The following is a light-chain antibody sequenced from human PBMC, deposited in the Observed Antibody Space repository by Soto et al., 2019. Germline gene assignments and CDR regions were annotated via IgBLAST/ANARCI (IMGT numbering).Light chain of an antibody. Sequence: DILMTQSPSTLSASVGDRVTITCRASQSISSWLAWYQQKPGKAPKLLIYDASSLESGVPSRFSGSGSGTTVTLTISSLQPEDFATYYCQQSYKTPHTFGQGTKLETK. CDR3: QQSYKTPHT. CDR1: QSISSW. J-gene: IGKJ2*01. CDR2: DAS. V-gene: IGKV1-5*01.